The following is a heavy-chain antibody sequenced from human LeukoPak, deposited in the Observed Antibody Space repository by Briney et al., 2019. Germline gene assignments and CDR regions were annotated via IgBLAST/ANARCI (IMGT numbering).Heavy chain of an antibody. V-gene: IGHV4-59*08. CDR2: IYNSGST. J-gene: IGHJ4*02. CDR1: RDSIRSYY. CDR3: ARQTYDGYFDY. D-gene: IGHD3-3*01. Sequence: SETLSLTCIVSRDSIRSYYWSWIRQPPEKGLEWIGNIYNSGSTKYNPSLKTRVTISLDTSNNQFSLKLDSVTAADTAVYYCARQTYDGYFDYWGQGTLVTVSS.